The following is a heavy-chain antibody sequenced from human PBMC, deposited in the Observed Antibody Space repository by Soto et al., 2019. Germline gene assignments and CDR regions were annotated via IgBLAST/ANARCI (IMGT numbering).Heavy chain of an antibody. J-gene: IGHJ3*02. CDR2: IKQDGSQK. V-gene: IGHV3-7*03. D-gene: IGHD3-3*01. Sequence: GGSLRLSCAASGFSFSSYLMNWVRQAPGKGLEWVANIKQDGSQKYYVDSVKGRFTISRDNAKNSLYLQMNSLRAEDTAIYYCARSNYDFWSGGSLDIWSQGTMVTVSS. CDR3: ARSNYDFWSGGSLDI. CDR1: GFSFSSYL.